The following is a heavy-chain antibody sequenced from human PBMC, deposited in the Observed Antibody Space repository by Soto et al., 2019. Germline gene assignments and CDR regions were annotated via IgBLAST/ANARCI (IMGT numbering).Heavy chain of an antibody. V-gene: IGHV4-61*08. D-gene: IGHD4-4*01. CDR3: ASDVIAPPNYFAP. Sequence: SATQCVTWTVSGGSIDSLDYYWSCIRQPPGKGLEWIGYVYYSGTTNYNPFLKSRVTLSLDKSKNQFSLKMNSVTAADTAVYYCASDVIAPPNYFAPWGQGTLVTVSS. CDR2: VYYSGTT. CDR1: GGSIDSLDYY. J-gene: IGHJ5*02.